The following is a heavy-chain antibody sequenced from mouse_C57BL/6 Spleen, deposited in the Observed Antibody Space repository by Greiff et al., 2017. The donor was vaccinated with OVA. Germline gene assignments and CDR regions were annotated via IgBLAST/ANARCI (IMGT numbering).Heavy chain of an antibody. CDR2: IRSKSNNYAT. V-gene: IGHV10-1*01. Sequence: DVKLVESGGGLVQPKGSLKLSCAASGFSFNTYAMNWVRQAPGQGLEWVARIRSKSNNYATYYADSVKDRFTISRDDSESMLYLQMNNLKTEDTAMYYCVRDGSSPFYYAMDYWGQGTSVTVSS. CDR3: VRDGSSPFYYAMDY. D-gene: IGHD1-1*01. J-gene: IGHJ4*01. CDR1: GFSFNTYA.